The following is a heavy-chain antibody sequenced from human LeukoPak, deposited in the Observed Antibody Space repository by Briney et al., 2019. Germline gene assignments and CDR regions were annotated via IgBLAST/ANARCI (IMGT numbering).Heavy chain of an antibody. CDR1: GFTFSRSW. V-gene: IGHV3-7*01. CDR3: AKSLDY. J-gene: IGHJ4*02. CDR2: IKEDGSET. Sequence: TGGSLRLSCVASGFTFSRSWMDWVRQAPGKGLEWVANIKEDGSETYHVDSAKGRFTVSRDNAKNSLYLQMDSLRVEDTAIYYCAKSLDYWGQGTPVTVSS.